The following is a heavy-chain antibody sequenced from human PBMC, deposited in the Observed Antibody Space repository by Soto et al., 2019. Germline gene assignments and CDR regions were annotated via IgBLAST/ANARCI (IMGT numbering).Heavy chain of an antibody. CDR1: GGSFTGYY. J-gene: IGHJ4*02. Sequence: QVQLQQWGAGLLKPSETLSLTCAVNGGSFTGYYWSWVRQPPGKGLEWIGEIKDGGRTNYSPSLRSGVTISADTSKRQLSLKVTSVTAADTAVYYCARGQEGVVATHWDQGSLVTVSS. CDR2: IKDGGRT. V-gene: IGHV4-34*01. D-gene: IGHD2-15*01. CDR3: ARGQEGVVATH.